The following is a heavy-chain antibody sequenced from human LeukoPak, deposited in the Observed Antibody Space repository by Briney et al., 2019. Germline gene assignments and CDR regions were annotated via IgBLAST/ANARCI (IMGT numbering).Heavy chain of an antibody. D-gene: IGHD3-22*01. CDR2: ISSSSSYI. Sequence: PGGSLRLSCAASGFTFSSYSMNWVRQAPGKGLEWVSSISSSSSYIYYADSVKGRFTISRDNAKNSLYLQMNSLRAEDTAVYYCARQLGGSSGYYFDYWGRGTLVTVSS. CDR3: ARQLGGSSGYYFDY. CDR1: GFTFSSYS. V-gene: IGHV3-21*01. J-gene: IGHJ4*02.